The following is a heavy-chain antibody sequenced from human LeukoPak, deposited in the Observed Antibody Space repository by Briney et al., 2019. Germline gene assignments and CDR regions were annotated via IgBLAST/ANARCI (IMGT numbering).Heavy chain of an antibody. D-gene: IGHD2-2*01. CDR3: ARAIGYCSSTSCLGRPPPPHYFDY. V-gene: IGHV4-59*01. J-gene: IGHJ4*02. CDR1: AGSISSYY. Sequence: PSETLSLTCTVSAGSISSYYWSWIRQPPGNGLEWIGNSYDSGSTNYNSSLKSRVTISVDTSKNQFSLRLSSVTAADTAVYYCARAIGYCSSTSCLGRPPPPHYFDYWGQGTLVTVSS. CDR2: SYDSGST.